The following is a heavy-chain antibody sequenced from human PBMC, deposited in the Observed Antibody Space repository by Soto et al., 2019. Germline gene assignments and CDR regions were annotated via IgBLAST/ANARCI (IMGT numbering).Heavy chain of an antibody. CDR2: LDLDISAT. V-gene: IGHV1-2*02. J-gene: IGHJ4*02. CDR1: GHTFPGHH. D-gene: IGHD1-1*01. Sequence: QGQMAQSGAEVKKPGASAKVSCTASGHTFPGHHMHWVRQAPGQGLEWMGLLDLDISATKYAQKFRGRVSSTSPPSITTAYLEPRVLRSDDTAVYYCPLEPTVPAGFAYLGQGTLGTFSS. CDR3: PLEPTVPAGFAY.